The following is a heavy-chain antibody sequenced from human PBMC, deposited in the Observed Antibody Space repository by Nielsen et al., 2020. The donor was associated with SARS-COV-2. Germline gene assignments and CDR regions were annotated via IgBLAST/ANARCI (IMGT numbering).Heavy chain of an antibody. Sequence: ASLKVSCNASGYTFTNYSMNCLRQAPAQVLEWLGWINTNTGHPMYAQGFTGRFVFSLDTSVSTAYLQITSLKAEDTAVYYCARGSNGYDTSGFDYWGQGTLATVSS. V-gene: IGHV7-4-1*02. CDR2: INTNTGHP. CDR1: GYTFTNYS. J-gene: IGHJ4*02. D-gene: IGHD3-22*01. CDR3: ARGSNGYDTSGFDY.